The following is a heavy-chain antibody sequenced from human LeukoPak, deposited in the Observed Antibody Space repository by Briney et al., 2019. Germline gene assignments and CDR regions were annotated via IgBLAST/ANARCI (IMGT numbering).Heavy chain of an antibody. J-gene: IGHJ4*02. Sequence: GGSLRLSCAASGFTFSDYYMSWIRQAPGKGLEWVSYISSSGSTIYYEDSVKGRFTISRDNAKNSLYLQMNSLRAEDTAVYYCASSSSGYYYGPTDYWGQGTLVTVSS. CDR2: ISSSGSTI. V-gene: IGHV3-11*01. CDR3: ASSSSGYYYGPTDY. CDR1: GFTFSDYY. D-gene: IGHD3-22*01.